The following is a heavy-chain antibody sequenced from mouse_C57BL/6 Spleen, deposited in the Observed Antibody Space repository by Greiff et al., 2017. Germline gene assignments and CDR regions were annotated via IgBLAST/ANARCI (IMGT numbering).Heavy chain of an antibody. J-gene: IGHJ4*01. Sequence: QVQLKESGAELVKPGASVKISCKASGYAFSSYWMNWVKQRPGKGLEWIGQIYPGDGDTNYNGKFKGKATLTADKSSSTAYMQLSSLTSEDSAVYFCARADGTWAMDYWGQGTSVTVSS. V-gene: IGHV1-80*01. CDR1: GYAFSSYW. CDR3: ARADGTWAMDY. CDR2: IYPGDGDT. D-gene: IGHD2-1*01.